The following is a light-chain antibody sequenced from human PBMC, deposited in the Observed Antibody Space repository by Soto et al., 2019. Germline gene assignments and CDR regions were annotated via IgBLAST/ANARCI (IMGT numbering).Light chain of an antibody. V-gene: IGLV1-47*02. CDR1: SSNIGSNY. Sequence: QSALTQPPSASGTPGQRVTISCSGSSSNIGSNYVYWYQQLPGTAPKLLIYSHNQRPSGVPDRFSGSKSGTSASLAISGLRSDDEADYYCAAWDDSLRGYVFGTGTKLTVL. CDR2: SHN. J-gene: IGLJ1*01. CDR3: AAWDDSLRGYV.